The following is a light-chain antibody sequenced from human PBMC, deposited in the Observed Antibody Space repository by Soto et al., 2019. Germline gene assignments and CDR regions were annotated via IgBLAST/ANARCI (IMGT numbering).Light chain of an antibody. Sequence: EMVLTQSPGTLSLSPGERATLSCRASQLVRNNSLAGYQQKPGQAPRLLIYGASTSATGSPARFRCSGSGTEFNIPISRLQSEDFAVDYCQQDNNWPPWTFGQGTKVNI. V-gene: IGKV3-15*01. CDR2: GAS. CDR1: QLVRNN. CDR3: QQDNNWPPWT. J-gene: IGKJ1*01.